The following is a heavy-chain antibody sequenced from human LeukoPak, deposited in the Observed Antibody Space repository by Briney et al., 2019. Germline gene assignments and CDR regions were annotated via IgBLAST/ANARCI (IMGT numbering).Heavy chain of an antibody. J-gene: IGHJ6*03. V-gene: IGHV4-4*07. CDR2: IYTSGST. CDR1: GGSISSYY. CDR3: AREVRVGGSGSYYNLYYYYYMDV. Sequence: PSETLSLTCTVSGGSISSYYWSWIRQPAGKGLEWIGRIYTSGSTNYNPSLKSRVTMSVDTSKNQFSLKLSSVTAADTAVYYCAREVRVGGSGSYYNLYYYYYMDVWGKGTTVTISS. D-gene: IGHD3-10*01.